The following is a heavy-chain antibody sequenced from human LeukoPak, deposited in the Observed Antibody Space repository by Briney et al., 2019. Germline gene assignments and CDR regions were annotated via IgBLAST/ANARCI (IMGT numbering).Heavy chain of an antibody. CDR3: ARMPAERYYYYYGMDV. Sequence: SETLSLTCAVYGGSFSGYYWSWIRQPPGKGLEWIGEINHSGSTNYNPSLKSRVTISVDTSKNQFSLKLSSVTAADTAVYYCARMPAERYYYYYGMDVWGQGTTVTVSS. D-gene: IGHD6-13*01. V-gene: IGHV4-34*01. CDR1: GGSFSGYY. CDR2: INHSGST. J-gene: IGHJ6*02.